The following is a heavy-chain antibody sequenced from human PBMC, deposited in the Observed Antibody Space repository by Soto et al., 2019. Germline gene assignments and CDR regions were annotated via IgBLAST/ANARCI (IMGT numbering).Heavy chain of an antibody. V-gene: IGHV1-69*06. CDR2: IIPIFGTA. CDR3: ARDGYNYEGDY. D-gene: IGHD5-12*01. CDR1: GYTFTNFG. Sequence: SVKVSCKASGYTFTNFGISWVRQAPGQGLEWMGGIIPIFGTANYAQKFQGRVTITADKSTSTAYMELSSLRSEDTAVYYCARDGYNYEGDYWGQGTLVTVS. J-gene: IGHJ4*02.